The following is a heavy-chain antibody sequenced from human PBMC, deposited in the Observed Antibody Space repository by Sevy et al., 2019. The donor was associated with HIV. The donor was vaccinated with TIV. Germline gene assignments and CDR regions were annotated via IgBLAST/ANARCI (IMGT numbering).Heavy chain of an antibody. Sequence: SETLSLTCTVSRGSISSGSFSCNWVRQPAGKGLEWIGRIDNRGTTNYNPSLRSRVFISLDTSRNQFSLKLQSVTAADTATYYCAAENSSLHSFDSWGQGTLVTVSS. CDR3: AAENSSLHSFDS. J-gene: IGHJ4*02. CDR2: IDNRGTT. V-gene: IGHV4-61*02. D-gene: IGHD2-2*01. CDR1: RGSISSGSFS.